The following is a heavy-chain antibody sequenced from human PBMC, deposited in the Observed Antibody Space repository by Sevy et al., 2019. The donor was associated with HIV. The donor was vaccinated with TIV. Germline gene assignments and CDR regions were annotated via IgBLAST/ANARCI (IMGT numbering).Heavy chain of an antibody. D-gene: IGHD2-15*01. V-gene: IGHV4-39*01. J-gene: IGHJ5*02. CDR2: IYYSGST. CDR1: DGSISSSSYY. CDR3: ARHRGIVVVVAATLDWFDP. Sequence: SETLSLTCTVSDGSISSSSYYWGWIRQPPGKGLEWIGSIYYSGSTYYNPSLKSRVTISVDTSKNQFSLKLSSVTAADTAVYYCARHRGIVVVVAATLDWFDPWGQGTLVTVSS.